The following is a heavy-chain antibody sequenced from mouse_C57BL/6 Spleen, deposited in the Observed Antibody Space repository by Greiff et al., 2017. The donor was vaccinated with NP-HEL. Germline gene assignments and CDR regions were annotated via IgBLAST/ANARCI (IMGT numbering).Heavy chain of an antibody. J-gene: IGHJ2*01. CDR2: IYPGDGDT. D-gene: IGHD2-10*01. V-gene: IGHV1-82*01. CDR1: GYAFSSSW. Sequence: VKLMESGPELVKPGASVKISCKASGYAFSSSWMNWVKQRPGKGLEWIGRIYPGDGDTNYNGKFKGKATLTADKSSSTAYMQLSSLTSEDSAVYFCARRSYSSFDYWGQGTTLTVSS. CDR3: ARRSYSSFDY.